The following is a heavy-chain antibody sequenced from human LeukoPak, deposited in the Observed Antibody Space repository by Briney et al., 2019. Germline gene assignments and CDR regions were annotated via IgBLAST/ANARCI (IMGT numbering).Heavy chain of an antibody. D-gene: IGHD5-18*01. V-gene: IGHV3-23*01. CDR1: GFTFSNYE. CDR3: AKARTGYSYDIDS. CDR2: ISTSSGST. J-gene: IGHJ4*02. Sequence: GGSLRLSCAASGFTFSNYEMNWVRQAPGKGLEWVSSISTSSGSTNYADSVKGRFTISRDNSKNTLYLLMNSLRAEDTAVYYCAKARTGYSYDIDSWGQGTLVSVSS.